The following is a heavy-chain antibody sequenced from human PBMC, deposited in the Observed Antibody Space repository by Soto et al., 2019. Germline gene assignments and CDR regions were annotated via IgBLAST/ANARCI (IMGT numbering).Heavy chain of an antibody. CDR3: ARAKWNDIYYYGMEV. Sequence: SETLSLTCTVSGGSISSYYWSWIRQPPGKGLEWIGYIYYSGSTNYNPSLKSRVTISVDTSRNQFSLKLSSVTAADTAVYYCARAKWNDIYYYGMEVCGNETMV. V-gene: IGHV4-59*01. CDR1: GGSISSYY. CDR2: IYYSGST. D-gene: IGHD1-1*01. J-gene: IGHJ6*04.